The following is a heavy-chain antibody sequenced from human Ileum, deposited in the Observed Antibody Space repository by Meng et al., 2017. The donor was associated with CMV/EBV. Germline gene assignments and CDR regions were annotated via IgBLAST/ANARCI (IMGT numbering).Heavy chain of an antibody. CDR1: GFTVNSNY. Sequence: EGQLVESGGGLVQPGGSLRLSCAASGFTVNSNYMNWVRQAPGKGLEWVSLIDSGGSTYYADSVKGRFTISRDISKNTMDLQMNSLRVEDTAVYYCAMGWLHSWGQGTLVTVSS. CDR3: AMGWLHS. D-gene: IGHD5-12*01. CDR2: IDSGGST. J-gene: IGHJ4*02. V-gene: IGHV3-66*01.